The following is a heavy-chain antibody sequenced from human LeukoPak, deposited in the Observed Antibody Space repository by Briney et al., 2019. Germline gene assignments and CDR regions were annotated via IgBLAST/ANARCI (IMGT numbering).Heavy chain of an antibody. CDR1: GFTFDDYG. Sequence: GGSLRLSCAASGFTFDDYGMSWGRQAPGKGLGLASGINWNGGSTGYADTVKRPFTISRDNAKNPLVLPMSSRRAEDTALYYCARAPGAMGRGVMSASWGQGRMVTVSS. D-gene: IGHD3-10*01. J-gene: IGHJ3*01. CDR2: INWNGGST. V-gene: IGHV3-20*04. CDR3: ARAPGAMGRGVMSAS.